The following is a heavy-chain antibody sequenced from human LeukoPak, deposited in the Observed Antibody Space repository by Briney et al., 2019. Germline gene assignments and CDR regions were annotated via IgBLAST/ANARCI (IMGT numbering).Heavy chain of an antibody. CDR2: FDPEDGET. D-gene: IGHD4-17*01. CDR1: GYTLTELS. Sequence: ASVKVSCKVSGYTLTELSMHWVRQAPGKGLEWMGGFDPEDGETIYAQKFQGRVTMTEDTSTDTAYMELSSLRSEDTAVYYCARSLYGDYANWFDPWGQGTLVTVSS. V-gene: IGHV1-24*01. CDR3: ARSLYGDYANWFDP. J-gene: IGHJ5*02.